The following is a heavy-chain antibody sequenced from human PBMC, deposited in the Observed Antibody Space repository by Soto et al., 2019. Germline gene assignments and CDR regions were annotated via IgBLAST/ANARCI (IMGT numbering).Heavy chain of an antibody. J-gene: IGHJ4*02. V-gene: IGHV3-23*01. D-gene: IGHD6-19*01. Sequence: EVQLLESGGGLVQPGGSLRLSCAASGFTFSSYAMSWVRQAPGKGLEWVSAISGSGGSTYYADSVKGRFTISRDNSKNPLYLQMNSLRAEDTAVYYCAKDRRYSSGWYYFDYWGQGTLVTVSS. CDR1: GFTFSSYA. CDR3: AKDRRYSSGWYYFDY. CDR2: ISGSGGST.